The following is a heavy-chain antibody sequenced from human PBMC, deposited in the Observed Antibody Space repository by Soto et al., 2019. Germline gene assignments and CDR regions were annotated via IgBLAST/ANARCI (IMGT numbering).Heavy chain of an antibody. D-gene: IGHD3-10*01. Sequence: GGSLRLSCAASGFTFSSYSMSWVRQAPGKGLEWVSGFRTSGDGGTTYYADSVKGRFTISRDNSKNMLFLQMNSLRAEDTAIYYCAKKVNSGPGSQYFDYWVQGTLGTVSS. CDR1: GFTFSSYS. J-gene: IGHJ4*02. V-gene: IGHV3-23*01. CDR3: AKKVNSGPGSQYFDY. CDR2: FRTSGDGGTT.